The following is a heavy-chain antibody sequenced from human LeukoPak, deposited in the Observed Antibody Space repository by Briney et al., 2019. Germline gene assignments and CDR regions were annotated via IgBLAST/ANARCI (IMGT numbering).Heavy chain of an antibody. CDR2: IKQDGSEE. V-gene: IGHV3-7*03. J-gene: IGHJ5*01. CDR1: GLSFSSYW. CDR3: AKASPPGYSSNWYDY. D-gene: IGHD6-13*01. Sequence: GGSLRLSCVASGLSFSSYWMSWVRQAPGKGLGWVANIKQDGSEEYYVDSVKGRFTISKDNAKNSLYLQMNSLRAEDTAVYYCAKASPPGYSSNWYDYWGQGALVTVSS.